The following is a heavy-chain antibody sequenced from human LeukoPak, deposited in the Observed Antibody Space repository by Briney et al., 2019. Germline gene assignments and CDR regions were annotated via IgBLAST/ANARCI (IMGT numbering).Heavy chain of an antibody. V-gene: IGHV4-31*03. D-gene: IGHD1-26*01. CDR1: GGSISSGGYY. Sequence: PSETLSLTCTVSGGSISSGGYYWSWIRQHPGKGLEWIGYIYYSGSTYYNPSLKSRVTISVDTSKNQFSLKLSSVTAADTAVYYCARGDSGGDWFDPWGQGTLVTVSS. J-gene: IGHJ5*02. CDR2: IYYSGST. CDR3: ARGDSGGDWFDP.